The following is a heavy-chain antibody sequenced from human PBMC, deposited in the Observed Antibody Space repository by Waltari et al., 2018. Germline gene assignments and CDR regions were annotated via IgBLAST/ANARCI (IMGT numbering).Heavy chain of an antibody. Sequence: QVQLQESGPGLVKPSETLSLTCTVSGDSVSDYFWSWIRHSPGKGLEWIAYMYSSGTTNYNPSPRSRVTISLDTSKNQVSLKLSSMTAADTAVYYCARLDLVGSRYYFDYWSQGTLVTVSS. CDR2: MYSSGTT. CDR1: GDSVSDYF. D-gene: IGHD1-26*01. CDR3: ARLDLVGSRYYFDY. J-gene: IGHJ4*02. V-gene: IGHV4-59*08.